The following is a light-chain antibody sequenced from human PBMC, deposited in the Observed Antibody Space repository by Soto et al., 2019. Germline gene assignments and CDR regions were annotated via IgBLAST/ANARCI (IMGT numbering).Light chain of an antibody. J-gene: IGKJ1*01. CDR3: KQYENYWT. CDR1: QGVSIY. CDR2: DAS. Sequence: DIQMTQSPSTLSGSLGDRVTITCRASQGVSIYLAWYQQKLGKAPKLLIYDASNLESGVPSRFGGSGSGTEFTLTIRNLQPDDFATYYCKQYENYWTFGQGTKVDIK. V-gene: IGKV1-5*01.